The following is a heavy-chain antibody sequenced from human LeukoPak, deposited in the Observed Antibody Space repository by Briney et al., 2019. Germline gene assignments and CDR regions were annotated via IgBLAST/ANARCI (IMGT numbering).Heavy chain of an antibody. CDR1: GFTFSSYW. V-gene: IGHV3-74*01. J-gene: IGHJ4*02. Sequence: GGSLRLSCSASGFTFSSYWMHWVRQAPGKGLVWVSRINSDGSSTTYADSVKGRFTISRDNAKNTLYLQMNSLRAEDTAVYYCARRGILTGTGDYWGQGTLVTVSS. CDR2: INSDGSST. CDR3: ARRGILTGTGDY. D-gene: IGHD3-9*01.